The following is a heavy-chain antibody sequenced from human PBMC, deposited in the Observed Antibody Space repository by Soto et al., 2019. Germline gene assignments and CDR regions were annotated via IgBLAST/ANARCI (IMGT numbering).Heavy chain of an antibody. CDR2: IIPVFQTA. D-gene: IGHD3-22*01. CDR1: GGLFISYP. Sequence: QEQLVQSGADVKKPGSSVKVSCKASGGLFISYPISWVRHVPGQGLEWMGGIIPVFQTAYYTQRFQGRVTITADESTNTAYMELSSLRSEDTAIYYCARGGSGYTWFHEFWGQGTLVTVSS. CDR3: ARGGSGYTWFHEF. J-gene: IGHJ4*02. V-gene: IGHV1-69*01.